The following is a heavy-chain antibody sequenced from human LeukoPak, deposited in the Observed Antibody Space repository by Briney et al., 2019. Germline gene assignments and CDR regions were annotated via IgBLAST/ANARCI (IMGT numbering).Heavy chain of an antibody. D-gene: IGHD6-19*01. CDR3: ARVQSSSFDY. Sequence: SETLSLTCAVYGGSFSGYYWSWIRQPPGKGLEWIGEINHSGSTNYNPSLKSRVTISVDTSKNQFSLKLSSVTAADTAVYYCARVQSSSFDYWGQGTLVTVSS. J-gene: IGHJ4*02. CDR1: GGSFSGYY. CDR2: INHSGST. V-gene: IGHV4-34*01.